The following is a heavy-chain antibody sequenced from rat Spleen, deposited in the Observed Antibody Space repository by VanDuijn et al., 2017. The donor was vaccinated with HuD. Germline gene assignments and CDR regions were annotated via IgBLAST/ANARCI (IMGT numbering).Heavy chain of an antibody. V-gene: IGHV5-29*01. Sequence: EVQLVESGGGLVQPGRSLKLSCEASGFTFSDYFLAWVRQTPTKGLEWVATISYDGSITYYRDSVKGRFTISRDNAKTTLYLQMDSLRSEDTATYYCARRTTGLFDYWGQGVMVTVSS. J-gene: IGHJ2*01. CDR1: GFTFSDYF. D-gene: IGHD4-1*01. CDR2: ISYDGSIT. CDR3: ARRTTGLFDY.